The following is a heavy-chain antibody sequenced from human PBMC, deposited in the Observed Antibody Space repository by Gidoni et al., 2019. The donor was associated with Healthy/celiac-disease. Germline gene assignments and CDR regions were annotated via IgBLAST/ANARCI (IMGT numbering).Heavy chain of an antibody. V-gene: IGHV2-5*01. J-gene: IGHJ4*02. CDR3: AHRRRSGYDYYYFDY. Sequence: QITLKESGPTLVKPTQTLTLTCTFSGFSLSTSGVGVGWIRQPPGKALEWLALIYWNDDKRYSPSLKSRLTITKDTSKNQVVLTMTNMDPVDTATYYCAHRRRSGYDYYYFDYWGQGTLVTVSS. CDR1: GFSLSTSGVG. D-gene: IGHD5-12*01. CDR2: IYWNDDK.